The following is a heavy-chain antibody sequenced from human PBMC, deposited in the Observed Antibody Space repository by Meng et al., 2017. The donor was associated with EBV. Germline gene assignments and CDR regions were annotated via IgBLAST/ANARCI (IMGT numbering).Heavy chain of an antibody. CDR3: AHIIAARPFDY. J-gene: IGHJ4*02. CDR1: VFSLSTRGVG. D-gene: IGHD6-6*01. V-gene: IGHV2-5*02. CDR2: IYWDDDK. Sequence: QITFKESFPTLVKPTHTLTLTCTFSVFSLSTRGVGVVWIRQPPGKALEWLALIYWDDDKRYSPSLKSRLTITKDTSKNQVVLTMTNMDPVDAATYYCAHIIAARPFDYWGQGTLVTVSS.